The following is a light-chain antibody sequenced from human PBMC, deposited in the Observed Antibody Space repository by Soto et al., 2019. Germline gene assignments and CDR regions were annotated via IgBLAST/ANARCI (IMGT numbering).Light chain of an antibody. V-gene: IGLV3-1*01. CDR3: QGLEQSPGG. Sequence: SYELTQPPSVSVSPGQTASITCSGDKLGDKYACWYQQKPGQSPVLVIYQDSKRPSGIPERFSGSNSGNTATLTISGTQAMDGGDLFWQGLEQSPGGFGGGTQLTVL. CDR1: KLGDKY. J-gene: IGLJ2*01. CDR2: QDS.